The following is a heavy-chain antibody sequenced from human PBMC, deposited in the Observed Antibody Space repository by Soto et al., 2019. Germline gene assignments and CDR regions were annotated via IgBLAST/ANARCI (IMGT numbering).Heavy chain of an antibody. Sequence: ESGGGVVQPGGSLRLSCAASGFTFSNSIMHWVRQAPGKGLEWVALASFDQTYKSYTQSVKGRFTISRDDSRNALFLQMNSLRPDDTAIYYCARELRPSPFDYWGQGTLVTVSS. V-gene: IGHV3-30-3*01. CDR2: ASFDQTYK. CDR3: ARELRPSPFDY. CDR1: GFTFSNSI. J-gene: IGHJ4*02.